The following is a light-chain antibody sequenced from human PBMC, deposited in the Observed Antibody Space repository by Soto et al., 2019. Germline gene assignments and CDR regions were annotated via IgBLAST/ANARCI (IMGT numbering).Light chain of an antibody. Sequence: DIVMTQSPDSLAVSLGERATINCKSSQSVLYSSNNKNYLAWYQKKSGQSPKLLIHWASTRESGVPDRFSCSGSGTDFTLTISSLQAEDVAVYYCQQYYSTPYTFGQGTKLEIK. CDR1: QSVLYSSNNKNY. J-gene: IGKJ2*01. CDR3: QQYYSTPYT. V-gene: IGKV4-1*01. CDR2: WAS.